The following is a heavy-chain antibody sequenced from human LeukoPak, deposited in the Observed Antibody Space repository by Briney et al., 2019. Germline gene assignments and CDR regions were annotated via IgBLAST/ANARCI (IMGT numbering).Heavy chain of an antibody. CDR2: ISSSSGTI. CDR1: GFTFSSYS. V-gene: IGHV3-48*04. Sequence: GGSLRLSCAASGFTFSSYSMNWVRQAPGKGLEWVSYISSSSGTIYYADSVKGRFTISRDNAKNSLYLQMNSLRAEDTAVYYCARESGSSSSRSYYYYYMDVWGKGTTVTVSS. D-gene: IGHD6-6*01. CDR3: ARESGSSSSRSYYYYYMDV. J-gene: IGHJ6*03.